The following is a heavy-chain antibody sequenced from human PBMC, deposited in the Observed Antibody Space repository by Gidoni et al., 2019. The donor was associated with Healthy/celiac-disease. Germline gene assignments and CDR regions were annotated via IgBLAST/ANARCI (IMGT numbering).Heavy chain of an antibody. Sequence: QVQLQQWGAGLLKPSETLSLTCAVYGRSFSGYYWSWIRQPPGKGLECIGEINHSGRTNYNPSLKSRVTISVDTSKNQFSLKLSSVTAADTAVYYCARLTYCSSTSCTAPAHGMDVWGQGTTVTVSS. D-gene: IGHD2-2*01. CDR1: GRSFSGYY. CDR2: INHSGRT. CDR3: ARLTYCSSTSCTAPAHGMDV. V-gene: IGHV4-34*01. J-gene: IGHJ6*02.